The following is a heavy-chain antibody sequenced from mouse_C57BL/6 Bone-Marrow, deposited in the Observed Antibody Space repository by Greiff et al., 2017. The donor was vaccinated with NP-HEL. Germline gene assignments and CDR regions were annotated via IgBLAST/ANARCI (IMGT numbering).Heavy chain of an antibody. Sequence: EVKLMESGGDLVKPGGSLKLSCAASGFTFSSYGMSWVRQTPDKRLEWVATISSGGSYTYYPDSVKGRFTISRDNAKNTLYLQMSSLKSEDTAMYYCARHITTVEGFAYWGQGTLVTVSA. J-gene: IGHJ3*01. D-gene: IGHD1-1*01. V-gene: IGHV5-6*01. CDR3: ARHITTVEGFAY. CDR1: GFTFSSYG. CDR2: ISSGGSYT.